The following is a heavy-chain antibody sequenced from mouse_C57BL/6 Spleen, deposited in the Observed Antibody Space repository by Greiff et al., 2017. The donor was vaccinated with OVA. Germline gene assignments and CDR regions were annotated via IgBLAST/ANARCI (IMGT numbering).Heavy chain of an antibody. J-gene: IGHJ1*03. D-gene: IGHD1-1*01. Sequence: VKLQQSGAELVKPGASVKISCKASGYAFSSYWMNWVKQRPGKGLEWIGQIYPGDGDTNYNGKFKGKATLTADKSSSTAYMQLSSLTSEDSAVYFCASTTVVAKGYFDVWGTGTTVTVSS. V-gene: IGHV1-80*01. CDR1: GYAFSSYW. CDR2: IYPGDGDT. CDR3: ASTTVVAKGYFDV.